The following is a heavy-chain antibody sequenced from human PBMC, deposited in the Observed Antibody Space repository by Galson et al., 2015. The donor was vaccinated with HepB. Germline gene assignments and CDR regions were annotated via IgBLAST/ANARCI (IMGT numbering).Heavy chain of an antibody. J-gene: IGHJ6*02. CDR2: ISAYNGNT. V-gene: IGHV1-18*04. CDR1: GYTFTSYG. D-gene: IGHD2-2*02. CDR3: AREGVEVPAAIRRYYYYGMDV. Sequence: SVKVSCKASGYTFTSYGISWVRQAPGQGLEWMGWISAYNGNTNYAQELQGRVTMTTDTSTSTAYMELRSLRSDDTAVYYCAREGVEVPAAIRRYYYYGMDVWGQGTTVTVSS.